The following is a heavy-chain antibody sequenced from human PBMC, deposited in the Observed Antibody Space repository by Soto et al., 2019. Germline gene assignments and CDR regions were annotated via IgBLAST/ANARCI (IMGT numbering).Heavy chain of an antibody. J-gene: IGHJ5*01. D-gene: IGHD5-18*01. V-gene: IGHV3-11*01. CDR1: GFTFSDYY. Sequence: GGSLRLSCAASGFTFSDYYMSWVRQAPGKGLEWVSYISGRATTIYYADSVKGRFTISRDNALNSLYLVMNSLRAEDTAVFYCARYSFGYVDSRGQRTLVTVSS. CDR3: ARYSFGYVDS. CDR2: ISGRATTI.